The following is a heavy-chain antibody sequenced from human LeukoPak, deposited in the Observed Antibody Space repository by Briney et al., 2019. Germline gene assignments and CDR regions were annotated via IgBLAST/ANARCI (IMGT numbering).Heavy chain of an antibody. CDR1: GGSISSGDYY. CDR2: IYYSGST. J-gene: IGHJ4*02. CDR3: AREALQDCGGDCYPTLFDY. D-gene: IGHD2-21*02. V-gene: IGHV4-30-4*01. Sequence: SQTLSLTCTVSGGSISSGDYYWSWIRQPPGKGLEWIGYIYYSGSTYYNPSLKSRVTISVDTSKNQFSLKLSSVTAADTAVYYCAREALQDCGGDCYPTLFDYWGQGTLVTVSS.